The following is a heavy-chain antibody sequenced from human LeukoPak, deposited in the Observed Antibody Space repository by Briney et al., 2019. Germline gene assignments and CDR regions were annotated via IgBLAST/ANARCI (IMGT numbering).Heavy chain of an antibody. CDR1: GGSISSSSYY. Sequence: PSETLSLTCTVSGGSISSSSYYWGWIRQPPGKGLEWIGSIYYSGSTYYNPSLKSRVTISVDTSQNQFSLKLSSVTAADTAVYYCARHQPVDTVMLNDWGQGTLVTVSS. CDR2: IYYSGST. J-gene: IGHJ4*02. V-gene: IGHV4-39*01. CDR3: ARHQPVDTVMLND. D-gene: IGHD5-18*01.